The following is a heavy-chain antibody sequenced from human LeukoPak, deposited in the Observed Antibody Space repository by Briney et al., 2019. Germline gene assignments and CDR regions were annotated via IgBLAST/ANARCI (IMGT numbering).Heavy chain of an antibody. CDR3: ARSGGYSSSWSL. CDR1: GFTFTSYA. V-gene: IGHV3-23*01. J-gene: IGHJ4*02. Sequence: GGSLRLSCAASGFTFTSYAMTWVRQAPRKGLVWVSTISGSGGSTDYADSVKGRFTISRDNSKNTVYLQRNSLRVEDTAVYYCARSGGYSSSWSLWGQGTLVTVSS. CDR2: ISGSGGST. D-gene: IGHD6-13*01.